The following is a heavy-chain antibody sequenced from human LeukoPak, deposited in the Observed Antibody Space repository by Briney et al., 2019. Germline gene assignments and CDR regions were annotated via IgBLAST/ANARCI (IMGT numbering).Heavy chain of an antibody. D-gene: IGHD3-10*01. CDR1: GFTLRSFA. J-gene: IGHJ5*02. CDR3: ANSPRNVANGDYEGSYFDP. Sequence: GRSLRLSCAASGFTLRSFAMHWVRQAPGKGLDWVAIIPNDGSNKYYAEFVKGRFTNSRDNSKNMLYRQMYSQTAEDTAVYYCANSPRNVANGDYEGSYFDPWGQGTLVIVSS. V-gene: IGHV3-30-3*01. CDR2: IPNDGSNK.